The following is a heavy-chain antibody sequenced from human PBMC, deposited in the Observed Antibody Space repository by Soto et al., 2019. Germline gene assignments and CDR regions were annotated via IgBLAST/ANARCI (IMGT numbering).Heavy chain of an antibody. Sequence: QVQVVESGGGLVKPGGSLRLSCAASGFTFSDYYMRWIRQAPGKGLEWVSFISSSSDSTKYADSVKGRFTISRDNAKNSLSLQLNSLRAEDTAVYYCARGGVKGTTSRGQVYNWGQGTLVTVSS. J-gene: IGHJ4*02. CDR3: ARGGVKGTTSRGQVYN. CDR2: ISSSSDST. D-gene: IGHD1-7*01. V-gene: IGHV3-11*06. CDR1: GFTFSDYY.